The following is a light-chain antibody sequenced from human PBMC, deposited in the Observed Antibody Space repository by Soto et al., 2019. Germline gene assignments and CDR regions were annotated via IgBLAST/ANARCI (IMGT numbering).Light chain of an antibody. CDR2: ENN. CDR1: SSNIGNND. V-gene: IGLV1-51*01. CDR3: GTWDSSLSAGV. J-gene: IGLJ2*01. Sequence: QSVLTQPPSVSAAPGQKVTISCSGLSSNIGNNDVSWYQQVPGTAPKLLIYENNKRPSGIPDRFSGSKSGTSATLDITGLQTGDEADYYCGTWDSSLSAGVFGGGTKLTVL.